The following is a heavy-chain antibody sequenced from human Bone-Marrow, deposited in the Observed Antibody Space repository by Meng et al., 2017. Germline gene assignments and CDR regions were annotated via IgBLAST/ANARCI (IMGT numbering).Heavy chain of an antibody. V-gene: IGHV3-21*06. J-gene: IGHJ4*02. CDR3: ARDASGWSRDY. CDR1: GFTFSPRG. Sequence: EVQLVESARGLVKPGGSLRLSCAASGFTFSPRGMTWVRQAPGKGLEWVSSISTRGDMYYADSVKGRFTISRDNAKNSVYLQMSGLRAEDTAVYYCARDASGWSRDYWGQGTLVTVSS. CDR2: ISTRGDM. D-gene: IGHD6-19*01.